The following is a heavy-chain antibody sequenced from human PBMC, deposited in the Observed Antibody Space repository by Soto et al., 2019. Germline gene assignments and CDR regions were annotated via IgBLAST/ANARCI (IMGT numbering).Heavy chain of an antibody. CDR2: INSDGSST. V-gene: IGHV3-74*01. CDR3: ARVGDYYYYGMDV. J-gene: IGHJ6*02. CDR1: GFTFSSYW. Sequence: GGSLRLSCAASGFTFSSYWMHWVRQAPGKGLVWVSRINSDGSSTSYADSVKGRFTISRDNAKNTLYLQMNSLRAEDTAVYYCARVGDYYYYGMDVWGQGTTVTVSS. D-gene: IGHD2-15*01.